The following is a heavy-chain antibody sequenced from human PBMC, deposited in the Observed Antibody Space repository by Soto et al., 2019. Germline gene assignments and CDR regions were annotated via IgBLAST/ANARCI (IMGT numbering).Heavy chain of an antibody. D-gene: IGHD2-2*01. Sequence: QVQLVQSGAEVKKPGSSVKVSCTASGGTFSSYAISWVRQAPGQGLEWMGGIIPIFGTANYAQKFQGRVTITADESTSTAYMELSSLRSEDTAVYYCARVPTVVVPAAMQGAAAFDIWGQGTMVTVSS. CDR1: GGTFSSYA. V-gene: IGHV1-69*01. CDR3: ARVPTVVVPAAMQGAAAFDI. J-gene: IGHJ3*02. CDR2: IIPIFGTA.